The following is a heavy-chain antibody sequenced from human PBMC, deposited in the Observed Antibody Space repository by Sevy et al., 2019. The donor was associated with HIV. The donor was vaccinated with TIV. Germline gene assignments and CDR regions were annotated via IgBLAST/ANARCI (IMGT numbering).Heavy chain of an antibody. V-gene: IGHV3-49*03. D-gene: IGHD3-9*01. CDR3: TRERTDFDPYYYYGMDV. CDR1: GFTFGDYA. Sequence: GGSLRLSCTASGFTFGDYAMSWFRQAPGKGLEWVGFIRSKAYGGKTEYAASVKGRFTISRDDSKSIAYLQMNSLKTEDTAVYYCTRERTDFDPYYYYGMDVWGQGTTVTVSS. CDR2: IRSKAYGGKT. J-gene: IGHJ6*02.